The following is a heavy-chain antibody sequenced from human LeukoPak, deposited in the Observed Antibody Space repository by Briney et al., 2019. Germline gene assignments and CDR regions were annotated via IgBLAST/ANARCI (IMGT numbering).Heavy chain of an antibody. V-gene: IGHV3-20*01. CDR1: GFTFDDYG. Sequence: SGGSLRLSCADSGFTFDDYGMSWVRQGPGKGLEWVSGINWDGGATHYADSVKGRFTISRDNDKNSLYLQMNSLTTDDTAVYHCARDRVGATIYWGQGTLVTISS. J-gene: IGHJ4*02. CDR2: INWDGGAT. D-gene: IGHD1-26*01. CDR3: ARDRVGATIY.